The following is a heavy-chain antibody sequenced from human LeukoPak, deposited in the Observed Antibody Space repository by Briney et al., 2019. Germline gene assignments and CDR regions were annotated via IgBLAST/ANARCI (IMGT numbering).Heavy chain of an antibody. CDR2: ISAYNGNT. CDR1: GYTFTSYG. V-gene: IGHV1-18*01. CDR3: ARGDCINGVCYLLRDY. J-gene: IGHJ4*02. D-gene: IGHD2-8*01. Sequence: ASVKVSCKASGYTFTSYGISWVRQAPGQGLEWMGWISAYNGNTNYAQKLQGRVTMTTDTSTSTAYMELRSLRSDDTAVYFCARGDCINGVCYLLRDYWGQGTLVTVSS.